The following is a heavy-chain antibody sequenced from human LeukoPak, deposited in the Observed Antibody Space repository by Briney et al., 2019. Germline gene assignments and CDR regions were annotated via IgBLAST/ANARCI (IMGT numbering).Heavy chain of an antibody. Sequence: SVKVSCQASGGTFSSYAISWVRQAPGQGLEWMGRIIPIYGTANYAQKFQGRVTITADESTSTAYMELSSLRSEDTAVYYCARASHYYDSSGPNLGYWGQGTLVTVSS. CDR1: GGTFSSYA. D-gene: IGHD3-22*01. J-gene: IGHJ4*02. V-gene: IGHV1-69*15. CDR3: ARASHYYDSSGPNLGY. CDR2: IIPIYGTA.